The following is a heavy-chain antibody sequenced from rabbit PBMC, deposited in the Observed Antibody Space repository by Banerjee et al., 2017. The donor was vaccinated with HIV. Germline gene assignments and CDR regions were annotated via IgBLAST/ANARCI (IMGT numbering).Heavy chain of an antibody. V-gene: IGHV1S45*01. CDR1: GFDFSSNA. CDR3: ASSGRSAWYFKL. CDR2: INTSSGNT. D-gene: IGHD4-1*01. J-gene: IGHJ4*01. Sequence: QQQLEESGGDLVKPGASLTLTCTASGFDFSSNAMCWVRQAPGKGLEWIACINTSSGNTVYASWAKGRFTISKTSSTTVTLQMTSLTAADTATYFCASSGRSAWYFKLWGQGTLVTVS.